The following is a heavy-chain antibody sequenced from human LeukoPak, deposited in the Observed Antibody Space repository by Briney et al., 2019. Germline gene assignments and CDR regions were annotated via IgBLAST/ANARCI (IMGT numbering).Heavy chain of an antibody. J-gene: IGHJ3*02. V-gene: IGHV3-9*01. CDR1: GFTFDDYA. Sequence: GGSLRLSCAASGFTFDDYAMHWVRQAPGKGLEWVSGISWNSGSIGYADSVKGRFTISRDNAKNSLYLQMNSLRAEDTAVYYCARDAEYYYDTSDAFDIWGQGTMVTVSS. CDR3: ARDAEYYYDTSDAFDI. D-gene: IGHD3-22*01. CDR2: ISWNSGSI.